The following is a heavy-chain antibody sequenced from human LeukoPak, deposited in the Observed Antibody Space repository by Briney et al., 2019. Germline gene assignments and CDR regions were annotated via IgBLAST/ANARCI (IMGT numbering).Heavy chain of an antibody. CDR1: ECTFSSYA. CDR2: IIPIFGTA. J-gene: IGHJ4*02. D-gene: IGHD5-18*01. Sequence: ASVKVSCKASECTFSSYAISWVRQAPGQGLEWMGGIIPIFGTANYAQKFQGRVTITADESTSTAYMELSSLRSEDTAVYYCARGPRRYGPTKTYFDYWGQGTLVTVSS. CDR3: ARGPRRYGPTKTYFDY. V-gene: IGHV1-69*01.